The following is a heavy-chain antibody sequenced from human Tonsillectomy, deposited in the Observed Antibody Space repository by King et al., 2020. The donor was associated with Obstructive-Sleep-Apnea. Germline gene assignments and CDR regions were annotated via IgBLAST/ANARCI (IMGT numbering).Heavy chain of an antibody. CDR1: GFTFSFYA. CDR3: AKDAGNSGYDYVDY. CDR2: ISDSGGST. V-gene: IGHV3-23*04. D-gene: IGHD5-12*01. Sequence: VQLVESGGGFVQPGGSLRLSCAASGFTFSFYAMSWVRQSPGKGLEWVSAISDSGGSTYYADSVKGRFTISRDNSRNTLYLQMNSLRAEDTAVYYCAKDAGNSGYDYVDYWGQGTLVTVSS. J-gene: IGHJ4*02.